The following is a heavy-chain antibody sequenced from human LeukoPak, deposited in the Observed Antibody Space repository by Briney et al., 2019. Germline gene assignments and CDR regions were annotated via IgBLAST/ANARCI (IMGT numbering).Heavy chain of an antibody. Sequence: PGGSLRLSCAASGFIFSNYGMKWVRQAPGKGLECVSTISNSGSHIYDADSVKGRFTISRDNARNSLYLQMNNLRAEDTAVYYCAKGIGSWALYYYYGMDVWGQGTTVTVSS. V-gene: IGHV3-21*04. CDR2: ISNSGSHI. CDR3: AKGIGSWALYYYYGMDV. J-gene: IGHJ6*02. D-gene: IGHD6-13*01. CDR1: GFIFSNYG.